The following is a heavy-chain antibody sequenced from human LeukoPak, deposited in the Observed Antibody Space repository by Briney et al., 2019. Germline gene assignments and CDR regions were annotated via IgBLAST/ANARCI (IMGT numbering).Heavy chain of an antibody. D-gene: IGHD3-9*01. Sequence: ASVKVSCKASGYTFTGYYMHWVRQAPGQGLEWMGWISAYNGNTNYAQKLQGRVTMTTDTSTSTAYMELRSLRSDDTAVYYCARELNYYDILTGYYKRYFDYWGQGTLVTVSS. CDR3: ARELNYYDILTGYYKRYFDY. CDR2: ISAYNGNT. V-gene: IGHV1-18*04. CDR1: GYTFTGYY. J-gene: IGHJ4*02.